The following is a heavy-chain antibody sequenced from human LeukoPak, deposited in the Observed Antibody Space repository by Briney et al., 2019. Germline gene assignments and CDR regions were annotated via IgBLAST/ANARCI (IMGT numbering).Heavy chain of an antibody. CDR1: GGSFSGYY. J-gene: IGHJ5*02. CDR3: ARMTTVTSIRFDP. Sequence: SETLSLTCAVYGGSFSGYYWSWIRQPPGKGLEWIGEINHSGSTNYNPPLKSRVTISVDTSKNQFSLKLSSVTAADTAVYYCARMTTVTSIRFDPWGQGTLVTVSS. V-gene: IGHV4-34*01. D-gene: IGHD4-17*01. CDR2: INHSGST.